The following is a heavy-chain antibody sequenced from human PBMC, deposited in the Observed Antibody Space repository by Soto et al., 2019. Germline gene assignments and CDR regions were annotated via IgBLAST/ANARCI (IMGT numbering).Heavy chain of an antibody. V-gene: IGHV4-34*01. Sequence: KPSETLSLTCAVYGGSFSGYYWSWIRQPPGKGLEWIGEINHSGSTNYNPSLKSRVTISVDTSKNQFSLKLSSVTAADTAVYYCARLMAARRDYYYYYGMDVWGQGTTVTVSS. D-gene: IGHD6-6*01. CDR3: ARLMAARRDYYYYYGMDV. CDR1: GGSFSGYY. J-gene: IGHJ6*02. CDR2: INHSGST.